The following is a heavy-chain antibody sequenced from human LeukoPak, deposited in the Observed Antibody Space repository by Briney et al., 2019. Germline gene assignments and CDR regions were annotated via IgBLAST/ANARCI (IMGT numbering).Heavy chain of an antibody. CDR2: INHSGST. V-gene: IGHV4-34*01. Sequence: SETLSLTCAVYGGSFSGYYWSWIRQPPGKGLEWIGEINHSGSTNYNPSLKSRDTISVDTSKNQFSLKLSSVTAADTAVYYCARGGWYAGGWGQGTLVTVSS. CDR3: ARGGWYAGG. D-gene: IGHD6-19*01. J-gene: IGHJ4*02. CDR1: GGSFSGYY.